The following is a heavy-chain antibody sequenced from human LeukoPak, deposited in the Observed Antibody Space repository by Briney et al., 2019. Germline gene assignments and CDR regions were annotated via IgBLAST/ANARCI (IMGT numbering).Heavy chain of an antibody. D-gene: IGHD4-17*01. Sequence: ASVKVSCKASGGTFSSYAISWVRQAPGQGLEWMGGIIPIFGTANYAQKFQGRVTITTDESTSTAYMELSSLRSEDTAVYYCARGYGDYPTSFYYYYYMDVWGKGTTVTVSS. CDR3: ARGYGDYPTSFYYYYYMDV. J-gene: IGHJ6*03. CDR2: IIPIFGTA. CDR1: GGTFSSYA. V-gene: IGHV1-69*05.